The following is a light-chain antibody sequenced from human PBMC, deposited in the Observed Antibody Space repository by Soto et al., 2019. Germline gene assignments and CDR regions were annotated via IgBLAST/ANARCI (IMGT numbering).Light chain of an antibody. V-gene: IGLV2-8*01. CDR3: SSYGGTNNVV. J-gene: IGLJ2*01. Sequence: QSVLTQPPSASGSPGQSVTISCTGTSSDVGGYKYVSWYQHHPGKAPKVVIYAVTKRPSGVPDRFSGSQSGNTASLTVSGLRAEDEGDYYCSSYGGTNNVVFGGGTKLTVL. CDR1: SSDVGGYKY. CDR2: AVT.